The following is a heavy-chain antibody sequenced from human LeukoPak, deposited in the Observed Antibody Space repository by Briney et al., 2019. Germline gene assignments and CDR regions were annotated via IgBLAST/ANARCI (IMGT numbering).Heavy chain of an antibody. J-gene: IGHJ4*02. Sequence: ASVKVSCKASGYTFTGYYMHWVRQAPGQGLEWMGWINPNSGGTNYAQKFQGRVTMTRDTSISTAYMELSRLRSDDTAVYYCARETGNWNYLGYWGQGTLVTVSS. CDR3: ARETGNWNYLGY. D-gene: IGHD1-7*01. V-gene: IGHV1-2*02. CDR1: GYTFTGYY. CDR2: INPNSGGT.